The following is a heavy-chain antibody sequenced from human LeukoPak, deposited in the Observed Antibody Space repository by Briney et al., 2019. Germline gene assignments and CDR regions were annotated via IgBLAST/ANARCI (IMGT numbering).Heavy chain of an antibody. V-gene: IGHV3-21*01. D-gene: IGHD1-1*01. CDR2: ISSSSSYI. Sequence: PGGSLRLSCAASGFTFSSYSMNWVRQAPGKGLECVSSISSSSSYIYYADSVKGRFTISRDNAKNSLYLQMNGLRAEDTAVYYCARRGWKTEGAFDIWGQGTMVTVSS. CDR1: GFTFSSYS. CDR3: ARRGWKTEGAFDI. J-gene: IGHJ3*02.